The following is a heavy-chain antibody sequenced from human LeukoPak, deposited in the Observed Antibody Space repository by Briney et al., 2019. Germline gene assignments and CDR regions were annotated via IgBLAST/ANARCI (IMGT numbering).Heavy chain of an antibody. CDR1: GDSISTSDYY. V-gene: IGHV4-31*03. CDR2: ISYSGST. CDR3: SRSSGSRDPQDY. J-gene: IGHJ4*02. Sequence: SETLSFTCTVSGDSISTSDYYWTWIRQHPGKGLEWIGYISYSGSTYYNPSLKSRLTISRGTSKYQFSLSLTSVTAADTAVYYCSRSSGSRDPQDYWGQGTLVTVSS. D-gene: IGHD2-2*01.